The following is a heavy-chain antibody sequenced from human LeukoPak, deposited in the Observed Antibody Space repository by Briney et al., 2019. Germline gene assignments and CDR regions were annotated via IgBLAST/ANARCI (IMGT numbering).Heavy chain of an antibody. CDR1: GFTFSNYA. CDR3: AKWGDYDVLTGYYDPDY. Sequence: GGSLRLSCAASGFTFSNYAMSWVRQASGKGLEWVSVITGSGGGTYYADSVKGRFTISRDNSKNTLYLQMNSLRAEDTAVYYCAKWGDYDVLTGYYDPDYWGQGTLVTVSS. V-gene: IGHV3-23*01. J-gene: IGHJ4*02. D-gene: IGHD3-9*01. CDR2: ITGSGGGT.